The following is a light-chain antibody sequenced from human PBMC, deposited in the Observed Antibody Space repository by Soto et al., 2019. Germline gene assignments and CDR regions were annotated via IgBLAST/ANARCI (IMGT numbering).Light chain of an antibody. J-gene: IGKJ5*01. V-gene: IGKV3-11*01. CDR2: DAS. CDR3: QQRSIWPPIT. CDR1: QSISIY. Sequence: EIVLTQSPATLSSSPGERATLSCRASQSISIYLAWYQQKPGQAPRLLIYDASNRATGIPARFSGSGSGTDFTLTISSLEPEDFAVYYCQQRSIWPPITFGQGTRLEIK.